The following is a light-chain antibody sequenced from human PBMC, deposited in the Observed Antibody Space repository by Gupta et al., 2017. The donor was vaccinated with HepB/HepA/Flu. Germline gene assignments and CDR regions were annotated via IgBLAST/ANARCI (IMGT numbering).Light chain of an antibody. Sequence: EIVLTQSPATLSLSPGERATLSCRASQSVSTSLAWYQQKPGQAPRLLIYDAFDRATGIPARFSGSGSGTXFTLTIXSLEPEDFAVYYCQQRSDWPLTFGXGTKVEIK. CDR1: QSVSTS. J-gene: IGKJ4*01. V-gene: IGKV3-11*01. CDR3: QQRSDWPLT. CDR2: DAF.